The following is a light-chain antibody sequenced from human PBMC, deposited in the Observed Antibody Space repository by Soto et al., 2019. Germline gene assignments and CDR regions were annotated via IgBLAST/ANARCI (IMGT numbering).Light chain of an antibody. Sequence: DIQMTQSPSTLSASVGDRVTITCRASQTISNWLAWYQQKPGKAPKLLIYKASSLESGVSSRFSGGGSGTEFTLTITSLQPDDFATYYCQPYHGYYRTFVQGTKVEIK. CDR1: QTISNW. CDR3: QPYHGYYRT. CDR2: KAS. J-gene: IGKJ1*01. V-gene: IGKV1-5*03.